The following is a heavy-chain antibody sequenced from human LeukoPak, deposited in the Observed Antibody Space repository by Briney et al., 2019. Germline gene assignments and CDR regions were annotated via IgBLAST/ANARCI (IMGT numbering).Heavy chain of an antibody. Sequence: SETLSLTCTVSGGSISSSSYYWGWIRQPPGKGLEWIVSIYYSGSTYYNPSLKSRVTISVDTSKNQFSLKLSSVTAADTAVYYCARHRLYSSPGDYWGQGTLVTVSS. CDR1: GGSISSSSYY. CDR2: IYYSGST. J-gene: IGHJ4*02. V-gene: IGHV4-39*01. D-gene: IGHD6-13*01. CDR3: ARHRLYSSPGDY.